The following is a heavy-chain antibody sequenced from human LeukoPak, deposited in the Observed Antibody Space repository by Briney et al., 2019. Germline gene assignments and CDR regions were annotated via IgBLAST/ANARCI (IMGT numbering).Heavy chain of an antibody. D-gene: IGHD6-13*01. CDR2: ISYDGSNK. V-gene: IGHV3-30-3*01. Sequence: PGGSLRLSCAASGFTFSSYAMHWVRQAPGKGLEWVEVISYDGSNKYYADSVKGRFTISRDNSKNTLYLQMNSLRAEDTAVYYCARDLGYSSSWHHFDYWGQGTLVTVSS. CDR1: GFTFSSYA. J-gene: IGHJ4*02. CDR3: ARDLGYSSSWHHFDY.